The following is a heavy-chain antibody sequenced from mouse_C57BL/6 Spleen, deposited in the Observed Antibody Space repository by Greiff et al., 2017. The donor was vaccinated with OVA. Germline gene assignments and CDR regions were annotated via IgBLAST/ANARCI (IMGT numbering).Heavy chain of an antibody. CDR2: IYPRSGNT. CDR1: GYTFTSYG. CDR3: AFYYSNLFAY. J-gene: IGHJ3*01. D-gene: IGHD2-5*01. Sequence: QVQLQQSGAELARPGASVKLSCKASGYTFTSYGISWVKQRTGQGLEWIGEIYPRSGNTYYNEKFKGKATLTADKSSSTAYMELRSLTSEDSAVYFCAFYYSNLFAYWGQGTLVTVSA. V-gene: IGHV1-81*01.